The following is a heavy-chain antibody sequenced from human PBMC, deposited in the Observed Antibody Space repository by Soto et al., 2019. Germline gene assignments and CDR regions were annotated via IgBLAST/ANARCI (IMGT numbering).Heavy chain of an antibody. CDR3: SGDDVYCSGSGCYGVPIDV. CDR2: IQSGGST. D-gene: IGHD2-15*01. J-gene: IGHJ6*03. V-gene: IGHV3-66*01. CDR1: VFTVSSHY. Sequence: EGQLVESGGDLVQPGGSPRLSCAASVFTVSSHYMNWVRQAPGKGLDWVSLIQSGGSTFYSDSVKGRFTISRDHSKNTMSLQRNSLRVEDTALYYCSGDDVYCSGSGCYGVPIDVWGRGTRVTVSS.